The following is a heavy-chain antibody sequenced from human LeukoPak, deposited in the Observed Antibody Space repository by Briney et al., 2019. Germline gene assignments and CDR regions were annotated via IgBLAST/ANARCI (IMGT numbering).Heavy chain of an antibody. J-gene: IGHJ4*02. CDR3: ARVYLDYGDPPTDY. V-gene: IGHV3-30*04. Sequence: GGSLRLSCAASGFTFSSYAMHWVRQAPGKGLEWVAVISYDGSNKYYADSVKGRFTISRDNSKNTLYLQMNSLRAEDTAVYYCARVYLDYGDPPTDYWGQGTLVTVSS. CDR2: ISYDGSNK. CDR1: GFTFSSYA. D-gene: IGHD4-17*01.